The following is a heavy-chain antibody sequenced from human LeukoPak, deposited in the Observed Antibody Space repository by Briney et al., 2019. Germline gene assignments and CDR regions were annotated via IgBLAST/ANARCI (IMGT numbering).Heavy chain of an antibody. CDR1: GYTFTSYG. V-gene: IGHV1-18*01. D-gene: IGHD6-6*01. CDR2: ISAYNGNT. CDR3: ARNARIAARPPLDY. J-gene: IGHJ4*02. Sequence: ASVKVSCKASGYTFTSYGISWVRQAPGQGLKWMGWISAYNGNTNYAQKLQGRVTMTTDTSTSTAYMELRSLRSDDTAVYYCARNARIAARPPLDYWGQGTLVTVSS.